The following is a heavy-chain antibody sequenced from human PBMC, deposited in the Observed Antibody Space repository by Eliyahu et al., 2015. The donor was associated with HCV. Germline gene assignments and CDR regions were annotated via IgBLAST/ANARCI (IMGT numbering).Heavy chain of an antibody. CDR2: ISVRGGGT. D-gene: IGHD3-22*01. CDR3: AKVRGYYDSSGPGDS. Sequence: EVKLLESGGGLVQPGGSLRLSCAASGFTVSSYGLTWVRQAPGKGLGWVSSISVRGGGTFYADSVRGRFTISKDNAKNMLYLQMNSLRAEDTAVYYCAKVRGYYDSSGPGDSWGQGTLVTVSS. V-gene: IGHV3-23*01. CDR1: GFTVSSYG. J-gene: IGHJ4*02.